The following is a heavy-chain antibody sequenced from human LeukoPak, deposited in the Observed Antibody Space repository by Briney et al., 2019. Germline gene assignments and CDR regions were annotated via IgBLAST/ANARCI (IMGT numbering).Heavy chain of an antibody. J-gene: IGHJ6*03. Sequence: PSETLSLTCTVSGGPIYSYYWSWIRQTAGKGLEWIGRLYPGVSPNYNPSLKSRVTMSVDTSKKQFALKLNTVTAADTAVYYCARLRFYDSTGYSPGHYMDVWGKGTTVTVS. V-gene: IGHV4-4*07. CDR1: GGPIYSYY. CDR2: LYPGVSP. CDR3: ARLRFYDSTGYSPGHYMDV. D-gene: IGHD3-22*01.